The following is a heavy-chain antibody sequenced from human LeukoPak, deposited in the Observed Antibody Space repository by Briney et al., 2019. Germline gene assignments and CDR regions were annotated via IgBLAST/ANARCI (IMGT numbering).Heavy chain of an antibody. V-gene: IGHV3-64D*09. J-gene: IGHJ6*02. Sequence: GGSLRLSCSASGFPFSSYAMHWVRQAPGKGLEYVSAISDSGGSTYYADSVKGRFTTSRDSSKNTLYLQMSSLRAEDTAVYFCVRGYSFGPYGMDVWGQGTTVTVSS. D-gene: IGHD2-15*01. CDR3: VRGYSFGPYGMDV. CDR1: GFPFSSYA. CDR2: ISDSGGST.